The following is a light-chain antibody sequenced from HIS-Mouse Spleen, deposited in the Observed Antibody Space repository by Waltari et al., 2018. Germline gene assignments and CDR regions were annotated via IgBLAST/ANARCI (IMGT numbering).Light chain of an antibody. Sequence: TISCSGSSSNIGSNYVYWYQQLPGTAPKLLIYRNNQRPSGVPDRFSGSKSGTSASLAISGLRSEDEAEYYCAAWDDSLSGPVFGGGTKLTVL. CDR1: SSNIGSNY. CDR3: AAWDDSLSGPV. V-gene: IGLV1-47*01. CDR2: RNN. J-gene: IGLJ3*02.